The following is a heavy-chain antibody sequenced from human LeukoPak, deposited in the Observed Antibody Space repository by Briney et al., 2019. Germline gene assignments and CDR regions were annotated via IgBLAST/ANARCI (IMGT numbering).Heavy chain of an antibody. Sequence: ASVKVSCKASGGTFSSYAISWVRQAPGQGLEWMGGIIPIFGTANYAQKFQGRVTITTDESTSTAYMELSSLRSEDTAVYYCARDRRRYSSSARFDYWGQGTLVTVSS. CDR1: GGTFSSYA. V-gene: IGHV1-69*05. CDR3: ARDRRRYSSSARFDY. D-gene: IGHD6-6*01. CDR2: IIPIFGTA. J-gene: IGHJ4*02.